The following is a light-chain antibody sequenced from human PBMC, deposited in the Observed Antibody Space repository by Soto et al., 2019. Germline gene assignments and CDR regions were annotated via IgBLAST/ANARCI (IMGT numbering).Light chain of an antibody. J-gene: IGLJ1*01. CDR1: SSNIGSNT. CDR3: AAWDDSLNGYV. Sequence: QSVLTQPPSASGTPGQMVTISCSGSSSNIGSNTVNWYQQPPGTAPKLLIYSNNQRPSGVPDRFSGSKSGTSASLAISGLQSEDEADYYCAAWDDSLNGYVFGTGTKVTVL. CDR2: SNN. V-gene: IGLV1-44*01.